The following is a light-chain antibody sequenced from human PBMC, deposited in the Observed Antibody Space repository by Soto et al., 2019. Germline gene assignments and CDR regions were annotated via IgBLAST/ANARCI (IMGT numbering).Light chain of an antibody. J-gene: IGLJ1*01. CDR1: SSDVGSYNG. V-gene: IGLV2-18*02. Sequence: SVLTQPPSVSGSPGQSVTISCTGTSSDVGSYNGVSWYQQPPGTAPRLIIYEGSTRPSGVPDRFSGSKSGNTASLTISGLQAEDEADYYCNSYTLSGTYVFGTGTKVTVL. CDR3: NSYTLSGTYV. CDR2: EGS.